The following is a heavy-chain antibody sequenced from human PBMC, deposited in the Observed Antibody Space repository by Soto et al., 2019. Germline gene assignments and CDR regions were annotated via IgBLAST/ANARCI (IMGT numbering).Heavy chain of an antibody. CDR2: IYYSGST. Sequence: SETLSLTCTVSGGSTSSGGYYWSWIRQHPGKGLEWIGYIYYSGSTYYNPSLKSRVTISVDTSKNQFSLKLSSVTAADTAVYYCASSFANGVSCSGGSCYPPFDYWGQGTLVTVSS. V-gene: IGHV4-31*03. J-gene: IGHJ4*02. D-gene: IGHD2-15*01. CDR3: ASSFANGVSCSGGSCYPPFDY. CDR1: GGSTSSGGYY.